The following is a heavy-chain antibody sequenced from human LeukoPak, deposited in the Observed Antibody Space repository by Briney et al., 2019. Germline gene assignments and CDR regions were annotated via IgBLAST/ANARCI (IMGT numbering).Heavy chain of an antibody. CDR1: GFTFSSHA. CDR2: ISTDGRDK. Sequence: GRSLRLSCAASGFTFSSHAIHWVRQAPGKGLEWVAVISTDGRDKHHADSVKGRFTISRDNSKNTLYLQMNSLRAEDTAVYYCAKDSKVVRGVNYFDYWGQGTLVTVSS. V-gene: IGHV3-30*18. CDR3: AKDSKVVRGVNYFDY. J-gene: IGHJ4*02. D-gene: IGHD3-10*01.